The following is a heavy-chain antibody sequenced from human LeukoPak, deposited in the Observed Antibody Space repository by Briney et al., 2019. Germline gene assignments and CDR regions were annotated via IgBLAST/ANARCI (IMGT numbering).Heavy chain of an antibody. Sequence: SETLSLTCAVYGGSFSGYYWSWIRQPPGKGLEWIGEINHSGSTNYNPSHKSRVTISVDTSKNQFSLKLSSVTAADTAVYYCARGRLLWFGELLSKNYYFDYWGQGTLVTVSS. CDR1: GGSFSGYY. D-gene: IGHD3-10*01. V-gene: IGHV4-34*01. J-gene: IGHJ4*02. CDR2: INHSGST. CDR3: ARGRLLWFGELLSKNYYFDY.